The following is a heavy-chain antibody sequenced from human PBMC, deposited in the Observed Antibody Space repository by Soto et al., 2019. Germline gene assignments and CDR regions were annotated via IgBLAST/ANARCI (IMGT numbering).Heavy chain of an antibody. Sequence: GGSLRLSCAASGFTFSSYWMSWVRQAPGKGLEWVANIKQDGSEKYYVDSVKGRFTISRDNAKNSLYLQMNSLRAEDTAVYYCARDRTGYFDWSVENYGMDVWGQGTTVTISS. CDR2: IKQDGSEK. CDR1: GFTFSSYW. D-gene: IGHD3-9*01. CDR3: ARDRTGYFDWSVENYGMDV. J-gene: IGHJ6*02. V-gene: IGHV3-7*05.